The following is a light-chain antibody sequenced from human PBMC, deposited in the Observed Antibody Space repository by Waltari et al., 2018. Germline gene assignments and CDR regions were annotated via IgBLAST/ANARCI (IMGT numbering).Light chain of an antibody. Sequence: EIVLTQSPATLSLSPGERAPLPCRASQSVGTYLAWYQQTPGQAPRLLISDASYRASGIPARFSGSGSGTDFTLTISSLEPEDFAIYYCQQRTDWPPLTFGGGTKVEIK. CDR3: QQRTDWPPLT. J-gene: IGKJ4*01. CDR2: DAS. CDR1: QSVGTY. V-gene: IGKV3-11*01.